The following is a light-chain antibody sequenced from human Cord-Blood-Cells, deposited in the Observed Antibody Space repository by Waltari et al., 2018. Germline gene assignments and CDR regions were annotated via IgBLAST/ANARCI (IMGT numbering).Light chain of an antibody. CDR3: SSYTSSGTWV. V-gene: IGLV2-14*01. CDR1: RSDVGGYNY. CDR2: DVS. J-gene: IGLJ3*02. Sequence: QSALTQPAPVSGSPGPSITISCTGTRSDVGGYNYLPWYQQHPGKAPKLMIYDVSNGPSGVSNRFSGSKSGNAASLTISGLQAEDEADYYCSSYTSSGTWVFGGGTKLTVL.